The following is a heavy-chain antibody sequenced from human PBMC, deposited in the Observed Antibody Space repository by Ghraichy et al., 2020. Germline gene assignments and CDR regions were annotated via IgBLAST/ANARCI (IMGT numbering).Heavy chain of an antibody. CDR3: VKDTIFRVDSFDL. J-gene: IGHJ3*01. Sequence: GGSLRLSCTASGFTFSNYGMHWVRQAPGKGLDWVAFIQFDGREKLYLDSVKGQFTISRDNSRSTLYLQMNTLTTEDTAMYYCVKDTIFRVDSFDLWGQGTMVTVSS. CDR1: GFTFSNYG. D-gene: IGHD3-3*01. V-gene: IGHV3-30*02. CDR2: IQFDGREK.